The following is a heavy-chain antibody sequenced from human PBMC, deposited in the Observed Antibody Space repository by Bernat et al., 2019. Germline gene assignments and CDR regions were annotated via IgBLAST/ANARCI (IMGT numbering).Heavy chain of an antibody. CDR3: AIGTSTSGPYMDV. D-gene: IGHD6-25*01. CDR1: GFTFSDYY. J-gene: IGHJ6*03. V-gene: IGHV3-11*05. CDR2: ISSSSSYT. Sequence: QVQLVESGGGLVKLGGSLRLSCAASGFTFSDYYMSWIRQAPGKGLDWVSYISSSSSYTNYADSVKGLFTISRDNAKNSLYLQMNRLRAEDTAVYYCAIGTSTSGPYMDVWGKGTTVTVSS.